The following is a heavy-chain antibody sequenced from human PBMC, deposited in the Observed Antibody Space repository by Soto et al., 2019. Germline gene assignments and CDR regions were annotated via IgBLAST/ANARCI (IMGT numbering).Heavy chain of an antibody. D-gene: IGHD6-6*01. Sequence: TLSLTCTVSGGSISSYYWSWIRQPPGKGLEWIGYIYYSGSTNYNPSLKSRVTISVDTSKNQFSLKLSSVTAADTAVYYCARHWFSRSSLSDYYYSYMDVWGKETTVTVSS. V-gene: IGHV4-59*08. J-gene: IGHJ6*03. CDR2: IYYSGST. CDR3: ARHWFSRSSLSDYYYSYMDV. CDR1: GGSISSYY.